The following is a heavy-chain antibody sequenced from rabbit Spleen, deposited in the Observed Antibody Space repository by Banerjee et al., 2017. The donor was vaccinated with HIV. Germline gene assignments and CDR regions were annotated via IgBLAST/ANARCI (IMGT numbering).Heavy chain of an antibody. D-gene: IGHD8-1*01. CDR1: GFSFSSSYY. CDR3: ARDTGSSFSSYGMDL. CDR2: IDTSSGFT. V-gene: IGHV1S45*01. J-gene: IGHJ6*01. Sequence: QEQLVESGGGLVQPEGSLTLTCTASGFSFSSSYYMWWVRQAPGKGLEWIACIDTSSGFTYSATWAKGRFTISKTSSTTVTLQMTSLTVADTATYFCARDTGSSFSSYGMDLWGPGTLVTVS.